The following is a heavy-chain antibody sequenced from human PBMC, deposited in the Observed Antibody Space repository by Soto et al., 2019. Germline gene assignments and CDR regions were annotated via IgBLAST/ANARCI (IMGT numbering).Heavy chain of an antibody. CDR2: MSSDGSNT. V-gene: IGHV3-30*18. CDR1: GFTFSRYA. Sequence: QVRLVESGGGVVQPGTSLRLSCAASGFTFSRYAIHWVRQAPGKGLDWVAFMSSDGSNTFYADSVRGRFTVSRDNSKSTLYLHMNGLMPEDTAVYYCTKSHSTALVPYYFDYWGQGNMVTVSS. J-gene: IGHJ4*02. CDR3: TKSHSTALVPYYFDY. D-gene: IGHD5-18*01.